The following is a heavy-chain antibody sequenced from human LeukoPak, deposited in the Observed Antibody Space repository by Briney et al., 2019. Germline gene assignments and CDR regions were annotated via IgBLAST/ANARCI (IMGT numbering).Heavy chain of an antibody. J-gene: IGHJ4*02. CDR2: INGDGSST. CDR1: GFTFTSYW. Sequence: GSLRLSCATSGFTFTSYWMHWVRQAPGKGLVWVSRINGDGSSTTYADSVKGRFTISRDNSKNTLYLQMNSLRAEDTAVYYCARDQRAVAGHFDYWGQGALVTVSS. V-gene: IGHV3-74*01. CDR3: ARDQRAVAGHFDY. D-gene: IGHD6-19*01.